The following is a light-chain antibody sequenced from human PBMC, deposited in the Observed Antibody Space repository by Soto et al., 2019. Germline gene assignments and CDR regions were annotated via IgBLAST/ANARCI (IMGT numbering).Light chain of an antibody. V-gene: IGKV1-5*03. CDR3: QQYYTYSGT. CDR1: QSINTW. CDR2: QAS. Sequence: DIQMTQSPTTLSASVGDRVTITCRASQSINTWLAWFQQKPGKAPKLLIYQASSLESGVPSRFSGSGSGTEFTLTISSLQPDDFSTYYCQQYYTYSGTFGQGTKVEIK. J-gene: IGKJ1*01.